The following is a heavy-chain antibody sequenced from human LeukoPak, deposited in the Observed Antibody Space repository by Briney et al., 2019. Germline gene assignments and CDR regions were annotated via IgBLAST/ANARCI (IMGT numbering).Heavy chain of an antibody. V-gene: IGHV3-53*01. J-gene: IGHJ4*02. Sequence: GGSLRLSCAVSGFTVSSNFMSWVRQAPGKGSEWVSVIYTSGITYYADSVKGRFTISRDNSKNTLYLQMNSLRAEDTAVYYCAKDRRIQLWVGFDYWGQGTLVTVSS. D-gene: IGHD5-18*01. CDR1: GFTVSSNF. CDR2: IYTSGIT. CDR3: AKDRRIQLWVGFDY.